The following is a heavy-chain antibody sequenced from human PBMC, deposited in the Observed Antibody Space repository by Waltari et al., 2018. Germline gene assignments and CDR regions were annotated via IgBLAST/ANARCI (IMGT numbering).Heavy chain of an antibody. D-gene: IGHD2-15*01. CDR3: VRLEDCTGPGGHCYSGDPFALDV. J-gene: IGHJ6*02. CDR2: INHAGYT. V-gene: IGHV4-34*02. CDR1: GGSFSGYY. Sequence: QVQLQQWGAGLLQSSETLSLTCAVYGGSFSGYYLGWVRQPPGKGLEWIGEINHAGYTNHNPSRRSRVTMSADTSKSQFSLKLNSVTAADTAVYYCVRLEDCTGPGGHCYSGDPFALDVWGQGTTVTVSS.